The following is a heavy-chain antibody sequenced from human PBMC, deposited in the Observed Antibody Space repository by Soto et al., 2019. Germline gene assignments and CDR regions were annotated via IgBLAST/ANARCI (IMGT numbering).Heavy chain of an antibody. CDR1: GFTFSSYA. CDR3: ARATSGWYKDAFDI. J-gene: IGHJ3*02. CDR2: ISYDGSNK. D-gene: IGHD6-19*01. Sequence: QVQLVESGGGVVQPGRSLRLSCAASGFTFSSYAMHWVRQAPGKGLEWVAVISYDGSNKHYADSVKGRFTISRDNSKNTLYLQMNSLRPEDTAVYYWARATSGWYKDAFDIWGQGTMVTVSS. V-gene: IGHV3-30-3*01.